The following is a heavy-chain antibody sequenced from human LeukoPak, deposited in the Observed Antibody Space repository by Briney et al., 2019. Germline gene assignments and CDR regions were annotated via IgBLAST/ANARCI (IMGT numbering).Heavy chain of an antibody. CDR2: IYTSGST. CDR3: ARGLPNGYSNHGGFDP. V-gene: IGHV4-4*07. CDR1: GGSISSYY. J-gene: IGHJ5*02. D-gene: IGHD4-11*01. Sequence: PSETLSLTCTVSGGSISSYYWSWIRQPAGKGLEWIGRIYTSGSTNYNPSLKSRVTMSVDTSKNQFSLKLSSVTAADTAVYYCARGLPNGYSNHGGFDPWGQGTLVTVSS.